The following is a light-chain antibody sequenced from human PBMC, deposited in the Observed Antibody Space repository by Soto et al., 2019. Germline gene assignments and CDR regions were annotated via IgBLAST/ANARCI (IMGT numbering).Light chain of an antibody. CDR3: QQYGSSPGT. V-gene: IGKV3-11*01. CDR1: QSVSSY. CDR2: DAS. Sequence: EIVLTQSPATLSLSPGERATLSCRASQSVSSYLAWYQQKPGQAPRLLIYDASNRATGIPARFSGSGSGTDFTLTISSLEPEDFAVYYCQQYGSSPGTFGXGTKVDIK. J-gene: IGKJ1*01.